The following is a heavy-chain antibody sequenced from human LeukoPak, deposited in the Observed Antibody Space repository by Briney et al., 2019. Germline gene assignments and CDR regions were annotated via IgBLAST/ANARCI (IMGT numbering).Heavy chain of an antibody. CDR1: GGSISSYY. J-gene: IGHJ4*02. D-gene: IGHD5-18*01. V-gene: IGHV4-59*01. Sequence: SETLSLTCTVSGGSISSYYWSWIRQPPGKGLEWIGYIYYSGSTNYNPSLKSRVTISVDTSKNQFSLKLSSVTAADTAVYYCASHGWGYSYGLGVDYWGQGTLVTVSS. CDR3: ASHGWGYSYGLGVDY. CDR2: IYYSGST.